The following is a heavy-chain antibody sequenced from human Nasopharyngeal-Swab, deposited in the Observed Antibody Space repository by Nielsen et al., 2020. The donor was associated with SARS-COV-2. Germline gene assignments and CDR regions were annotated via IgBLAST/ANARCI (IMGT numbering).Heavy chain of an antibody. CDR1: GYTFTSYG. D-gene: IGHD5-12*01. CDR2: ISAYNGNT. J-gene: IGHJ6*02. CDR3: ARAPNSGYDSGLPMDV. V-gene: IGHV1-18*01. Sequence: ASVKVSCKASGYTFTSYGISWVRQAPAQGLEWMGWISAYNGNTNSAQKLQSRVTMTTDTSTSTAHMELRSLRSDDTAVYYCARAPNSGYDSGLPMDVWGQGTTVTVSS.